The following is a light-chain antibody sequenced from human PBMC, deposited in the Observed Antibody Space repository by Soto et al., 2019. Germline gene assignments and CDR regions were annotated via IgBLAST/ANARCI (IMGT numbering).Light chain of an antibody. CDR3: QTWGTGIRV. CDR1: SGHSSSA. Sequence: QLVLTQSPSASASLGASVKLTCTLDSGHSSSAIAWHQQQPEKGPRYLMKVNSDGSHSKGDGSPDRFSGSSSGAERYLTISSLQSEDEADYSCQTWGTGIRVFGGGTKVTVL. CDR2: VNSDGSH. V-gene: IGLV4-69*01. J-gene: IGLJ3*02.